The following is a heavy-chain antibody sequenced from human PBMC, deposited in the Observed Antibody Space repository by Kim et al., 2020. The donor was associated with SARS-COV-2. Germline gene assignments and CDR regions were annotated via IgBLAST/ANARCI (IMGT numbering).Heavy chain of an antibody. Sequence: DSVKGRFSISRENANNLMFLQMDSLRTEDTAVYYCAREVQSSGRDGTVDGWGEGTLVTVSS. D-gene: IGHD1-7*01. J-gene: IGHJ4*03. CDR3: AREVQSSGRDGTVDG. V-gene: IGHV3-48*01.